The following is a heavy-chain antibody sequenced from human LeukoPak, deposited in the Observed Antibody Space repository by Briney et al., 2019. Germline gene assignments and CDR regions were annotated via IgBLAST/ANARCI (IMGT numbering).Heavy chain of an antibody. CDR3: GRVQWELLDFFYY. J-gene: IGHJ4*02. V-gene: IGHV5-51*01. CDR1: GYSFTRYL. CDR2: IYPGDSDT. D-gene: IGHD1-26*01. Sequence: GESLKISCKGSGYSFTRYLIGWVRQMPGKGLEWMGIIYPGDSDTRYSPSFQGQVTISADKSISTPYPELTGLKALDSGMYHCGRVQWELLDFFYYWGQVTLVTVSS.